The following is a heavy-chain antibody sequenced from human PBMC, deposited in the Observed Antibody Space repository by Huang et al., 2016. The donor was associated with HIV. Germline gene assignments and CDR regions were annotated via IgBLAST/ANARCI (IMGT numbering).Heavy chain of an antibody. J-gene: IGHJ4*02. CDR3: ARDGLRGRLMTRSLDY. CDR1: GFIFNIYS. CDR2: ISSGSTTI. D-gene: IGHD3-10*01. Sequence: EVQLVESGGDLVQPGGSLRLSCAASGFIFNIYSMNWVRQAPVKGLEWVSYISSGSTTIYYADSVKGRFTISRDNAKNSLYLQRNSLRAEDTAVYYCARDGLRGRLMTRSLDYWGQGTLVTVSS. V-gene: IGHV3-48*01.